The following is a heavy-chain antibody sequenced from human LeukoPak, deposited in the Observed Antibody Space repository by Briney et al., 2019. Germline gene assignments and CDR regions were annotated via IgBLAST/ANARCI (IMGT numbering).Heavy chain of an antibody. CDR1: GDSVSSNSAA. J-gene: IGHJ6*02. V-gene: IGHV6-1*01. Sequence: SQTLSLTCAISGDSVSSNSAAWNWIRQSPSRGLEWLGRTYYRSKWYNDYAVSVKSRITISPDTSKNQFSLQLNSVTPEDTAVYYCARAMVRGVIHYYYGMDVWGQGTTVTVSS. CDR2: TYYRSKWYN. CDR3: ARAMVRGVIHYYYGMDV. D-gene: IGHD3-10*01.